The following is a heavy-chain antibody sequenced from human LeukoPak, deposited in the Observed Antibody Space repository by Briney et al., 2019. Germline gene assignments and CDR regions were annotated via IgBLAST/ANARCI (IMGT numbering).Heavy chain of an antibody. V-gene: IGHV1-18*01. Sequence: WMGWISAYNGNTNYAQKLQGRVTMTTDTSTSTAYMELRSLRSDDTAVYYCARVRYCYALGPWGQGTLVTVSS. CDR3: ARVRYCYALGP. J-gene: IGHJ5*02. D-gene: IGHD2-2*01. CDR2: ISAYNGNT.